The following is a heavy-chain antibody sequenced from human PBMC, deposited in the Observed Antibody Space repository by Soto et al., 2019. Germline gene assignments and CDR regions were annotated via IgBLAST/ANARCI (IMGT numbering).Heavy chain of an antibody. Sequence: PGGSLRLSCAASGFNFRAYGMHWVRQAPGKGLQWVAVMSSDASNKYYADSVKGRFTISRDNSQNTLYLQMNSLRPEDTAVYFCARHVASTVTTSDWFDPWGQGTLVTVSS. CDR1: GFNFRAYG. J-gene: IGHJ5*02. D-gene: IGHD4-4*01. CDR2: MSSDASNK. CDR3: ARHVASTVTTSDWFDP. V-gene: IGHV3-30*03.